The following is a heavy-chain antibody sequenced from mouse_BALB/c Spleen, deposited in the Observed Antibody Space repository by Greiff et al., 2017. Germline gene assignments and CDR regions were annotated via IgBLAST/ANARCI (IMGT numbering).Heavy chain of an antibody. CDR2: IYPGNSDI. Sequence: EVQLQQSGAVLVRPGASVKMSCKASGYTFTSYWMHWVKQRPGQGLEWIGSIYPGNSDISYNQKFKGKAKLSAVTSTSTAYMKLSSLTTEDSAVCYSARSIYDGDYGGFDYWGQGTTVTVSS. CDR3: ARSIYDGDYGGFDY. D-gene: IGHD2-3*01. V-gene: IGHV1-5*01. J-gene: IGHJ4*01. CDR1: GYTFTSYW.